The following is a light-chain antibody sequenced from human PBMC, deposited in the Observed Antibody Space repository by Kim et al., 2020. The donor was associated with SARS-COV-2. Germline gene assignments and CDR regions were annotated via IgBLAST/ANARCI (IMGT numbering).Light chain of an antibody. CDR2: AAS. Sequence: DIQMTQSPSSLSASVGDRVTITCRASQDIANSLAWYQQKPGKVPQVLIYAASTLQSGVPSRFSGSGSGTEFTLTIGSLQTEDVATYYCQKYNSAPWTFGPETKVDIK. V-gene: IGKV1-27*01. J-gene: IGKJ1*01. CDR1: QDIANS. CDR3: QKYNSAPWT.